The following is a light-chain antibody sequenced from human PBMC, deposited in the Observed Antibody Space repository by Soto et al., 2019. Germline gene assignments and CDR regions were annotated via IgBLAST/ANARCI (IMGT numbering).Light chain of an antibody. J-gene: IGKJ1*01. V-gene: IGKV3-11*01. CDR3: QQRTNSYPWT. CDR2: GVS. CDR1: QSISTY. Sequence: EIVLTQSPATLSLSPGEGASLSCRASQSISTYLAWYQQRPGQVPRLLIYGVSKRAPAIPPRFSGSGSGTEYSLSVSSLLNEDFSTYYYQQRTNSYPWTFGQGTRVELK.